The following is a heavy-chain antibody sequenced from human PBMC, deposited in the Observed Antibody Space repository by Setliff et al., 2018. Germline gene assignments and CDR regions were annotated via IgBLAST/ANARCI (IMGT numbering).Heavy chain of an antibody. Sequence: PGGSLRLSCTASGLSYTNDWVSWVRQAPGKGLEWVSTIYSGDRNTFYTDSVKGRFTIFRDGSKNTLYLQMTSLRAEDAAVYYCAKPQVELRWGFESWGQGTPVTVSS. CDR1: GLSYTNDW. V-gene: IGHV3-23*03. D-gene: IGHD1-7*01. J-gene: IGHJ4*02. CDR3: AKPQVELRWGFES. CDR2: IYSGDRNT.